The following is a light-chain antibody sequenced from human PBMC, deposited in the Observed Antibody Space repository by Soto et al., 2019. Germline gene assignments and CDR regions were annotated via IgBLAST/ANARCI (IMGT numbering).Light chain of an antibody. CDR1: SSDVRGYNY. Sequence: QSALTQPPSASGSPGQSVTISCTGTSSDVRGYNYSAWYQQYPGRAPKRMIYEVTKRPSGVPDRFSGSKSGNTASLTVSGLQAEDEADYFCSSYAASNNFYFVFGGGTKLTVL. J-gene: IGLJ3*02. CDR2: EVT. V-gene: IGLV2-8*01. CDR3: SSYAASNNFYFV.